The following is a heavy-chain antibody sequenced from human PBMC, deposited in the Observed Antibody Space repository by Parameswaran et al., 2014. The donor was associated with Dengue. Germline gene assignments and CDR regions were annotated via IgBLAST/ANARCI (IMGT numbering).Heavy chain of an antibody. CDR3: ARAPYDYVWGSYRYKAFDI. Sequence: SWVRQAPGQGLEWMGWISAYNGNTNYAQKLQGRVTMTTDTSTSTAYMELRSLRSDDTAVYYCARAPYDYVWGSYRYKAFDIWGQGTMVTVSS. D-gene: IGHD3-16*02. CDR2: ISAYNGNT. V-gene: IGHV1-18*01. J-gene: IGHJ3*02.